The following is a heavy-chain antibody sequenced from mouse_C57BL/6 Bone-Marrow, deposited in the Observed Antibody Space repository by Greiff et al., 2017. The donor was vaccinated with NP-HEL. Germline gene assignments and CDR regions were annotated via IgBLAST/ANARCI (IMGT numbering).Heavy chain of an antibody. CDR3: ARGGLPAWFAY. J-gene: IGHJ3*01. Sequence: EVKLMESGPELVKPGASVKMSCKASGYTFTDYNMHWVKQSHGKSLEWIGYINPNNGGTSYNQKFKGKATLTVNKSSSTAYMELRSLTSEDSAVYYCARGGLPAWFAYWGQGTLVTVSA. CDR2: INPNNGGT. D-gene: IGHD2-2*01. V-gene: IGHV1-22*01. CDR1: GYTFTDYN.